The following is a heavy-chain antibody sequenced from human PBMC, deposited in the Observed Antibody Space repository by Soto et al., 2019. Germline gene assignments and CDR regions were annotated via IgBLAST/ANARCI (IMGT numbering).Heavy chain of an antibody. CDR1: GGSFSGYY. V-gene: IGHV4-34*01. Sequence: PSETLSLTCAVYGGSFSGYYWSWIRQPPGKGLEWIGEINHSGSTNYNPSLKSRVTISVDTSKNQFSLKLSSVTAADTAVYYCARILTSGWYREGYYYYGMDVWGQGTTVTVSS. D-gene: IGHD6-19*01. CDR2: INHSGST. J-gene: IGHJ6*02. CDR3: ARILTSGWYREGYYYYGMDV.